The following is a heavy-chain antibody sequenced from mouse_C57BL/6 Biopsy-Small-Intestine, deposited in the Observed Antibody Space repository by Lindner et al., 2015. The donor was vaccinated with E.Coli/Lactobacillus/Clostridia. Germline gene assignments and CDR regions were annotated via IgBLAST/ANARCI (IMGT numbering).Heavy chain of an antibody. CDR2: INPYNGDT. Sequence: VQLQESGPELVKPGASVKVSCKASGYSFTGYFMNWVKQSHGKSLEWIGRINPYNGDTFYNQKFKGKATLTVDKSSSTAHMELRSLTSEDSAVYYCARSDGYYLYAMDYWGQGTSVTVSS. CDR1: GYSFTGYF. CDR3: ARSDGYYLYAMDY. V-gene: IGHV1-20*01. J-gene: IGHJ4*01. D-gene: IGHD2-3*01.